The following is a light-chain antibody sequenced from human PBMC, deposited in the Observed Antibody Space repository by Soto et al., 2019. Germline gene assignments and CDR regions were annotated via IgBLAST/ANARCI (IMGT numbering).Light chain of an antibody. CDR3: QQYNNWWT. CDR2: GAS. CDR1: QSVSSY. V-gene: IGKV3-15*01. J-gene: IGKJ1*01. Sequence: EIVMTQSPATLSVSPGERATLSCRASQSVSSYLAWYQQKPGQAPRLLISGASTRATGIPARFSGSGSETEFTLTISSLQSEDFAVYYCQQYNNWWTFGQGTKVEIK.